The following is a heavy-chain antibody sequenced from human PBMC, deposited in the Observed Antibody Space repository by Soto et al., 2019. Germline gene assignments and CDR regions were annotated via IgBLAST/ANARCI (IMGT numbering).Heavy chain of an antibody. J-gene: IGHJ5*02. CDR1: GYTFTSYY. CDR3: ARDWRIAAAGTGWFDP. Sequence: QVQLVQSGAEVKKPGASVKVSCKASGYTFTSYYMHWVRQAPGQGLEWMGIINPSGGSTSYAQKFQGRVTMTRDTSTSTVYMDLSSLRSEDTAVYYCARDWRIAAAGTGWFDPWGQGTLVTVSS. D-gene: IGHD6-13*01. V-gene: IGHV1-46*01. CDR2: INPSGGST.